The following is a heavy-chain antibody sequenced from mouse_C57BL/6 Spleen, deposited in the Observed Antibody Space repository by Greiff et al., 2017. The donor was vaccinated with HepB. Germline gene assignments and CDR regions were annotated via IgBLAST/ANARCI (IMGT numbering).Heavy chain of an antibody. CDR2: IDPENGDT. J-gene: IGHJ1*03. D-gene: IGHD2-4*01. CDR3: TTNYDVRYFDV. CDR1: GFNIKDDY. V-gene: IGHV14-4*01. Sequence: VQLQQSGAELVRPGASVKLSCTASGFNIKDDYMHWVKQRPEQGLEWIGWIDPENGDTEYASKFQGKATITADTSSNTAYLQLSSLTSEDTAVYYCTTNYDVRYFDVWGTGTTVTVSS.